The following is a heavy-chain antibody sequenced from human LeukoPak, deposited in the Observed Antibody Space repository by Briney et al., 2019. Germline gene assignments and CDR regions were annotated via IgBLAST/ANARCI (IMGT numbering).Heavy chain of an antibody. V-gene: IGHV3-20*01. D-gene: IGHD3-16*01. CDR1: GFTFDDYG. CDR3: ARNTGGGSYYYHMDV. J-gene: IGHJ6*03. CDR2: INWNGDST. Sequence: GGSLRLSCAASGFTFDDYGMSWVRQAPGKGLEWVSGINWNGDSTGYADSVKGRFTISRDNAKNSLFLQMNSLRAEDTALYHCARNTGGGSYYYHMDVWGKGTTVTISS.